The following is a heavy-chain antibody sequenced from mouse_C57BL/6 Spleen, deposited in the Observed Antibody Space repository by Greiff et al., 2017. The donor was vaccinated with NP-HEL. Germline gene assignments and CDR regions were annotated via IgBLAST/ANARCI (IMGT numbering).Heavy chain of an antibody. CDR1: GFTFSDYG. CDR3: ARRGYYEGFDY. V-gene: IGHV5-15*04. Sequence: DVKLVESGGGLVQPGGSLKLSCAASGFTFSDYGMAWVRQAPRKGPGWVAFISNLAYSIYYADTVTGRFTISRENAKNTLYLEMSSLRSEDTAMYYCARRGYYEGFDYWGQGTTLTVSS. D-gene: IGHD1-1*01. CDR2: ISNLAYSI. J-gene: IGHJ2*01.